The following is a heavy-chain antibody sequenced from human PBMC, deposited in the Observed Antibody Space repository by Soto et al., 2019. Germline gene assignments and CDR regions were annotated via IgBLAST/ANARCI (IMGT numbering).Heavy chain of an antibody. D-gene: IGHD2-2*01. V-gene: IGHV4-34*01. CDR2: INHSGST. CDR1: GGSFSGYY. CDR3: ARGFSTASDY. Sequence: LETLSLTCAVYGGSFSGYYWSWIRQPPGKGLEWIGEINHSGSTNYNPSLKSRVTISVDTSKNQFSLKLSSVTAADTAVYYCARGFSTASDYWGQGTLVTVSS. J-gene: IGHJ4*02.